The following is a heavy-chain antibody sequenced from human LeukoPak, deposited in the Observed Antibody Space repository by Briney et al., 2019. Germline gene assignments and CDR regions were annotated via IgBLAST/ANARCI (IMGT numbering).Heavy chain of an antibody. CDR3: AKAGSHSYFDY. CDR1: GFIFSTYG. Sequence: GGSLRLSCAASGFIFSTYGMHWVRQAPGKGLQWVSAISPSGGSTYYADSVKGRFTISRDNSNTLYLQMNSLRAEDTAVYYCAKAGSHSYFDYWGQGTLVTVSS. D-gene: IGHD1-26*01. V-gene: IGHV3-23*01. CDR2: ISPSGGST. J-gene: IGHJ4*02.